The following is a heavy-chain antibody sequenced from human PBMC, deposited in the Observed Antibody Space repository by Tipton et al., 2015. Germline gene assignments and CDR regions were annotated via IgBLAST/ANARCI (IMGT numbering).Heavy chain of an antibody. CDR1: GGSISHYY. J-gene: IGHJ5*02. CDR3: ARGGNNWFDP. V-gene: IGHV4-59*01. Sequence: TLSLTCTVSGGSISHYYWSWIRQPPGKGLEWFGHIYYSGSTNCNPSLKSRVTMSVDTSKNQFSLKLTSVTAADTAVYYCARGGNNWFDPWGQGTLVTVSS. CDR2: IYYSGST. D-gene: IGHD2-15*01.